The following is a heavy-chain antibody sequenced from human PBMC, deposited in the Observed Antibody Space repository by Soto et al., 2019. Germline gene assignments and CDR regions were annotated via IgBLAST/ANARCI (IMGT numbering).Heavy chain of an antibody. V-gene: IGHV1-18*04. D-gene: IGHD6-25*01. CDR1: GYIFTNHD. J-gene: IGHJ4*02. CDR2: ISTYNGNT. Sequence: QLQLVQSGAEVKKPGASVKVSCKASGYIFTNHDITWVRQAPGQGLEWVGWISTYNGNTNFTQKLQDRVTLTTDTSTSTAYMELSSLRSDDTAVYYCARGADGDYWGQGTLFTVSS. CDR3: ARGADGDY.